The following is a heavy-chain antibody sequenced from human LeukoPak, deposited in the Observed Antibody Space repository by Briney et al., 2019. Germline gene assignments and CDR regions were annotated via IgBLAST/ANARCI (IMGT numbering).Heavy chain of an antibody. CDR1: GYTFTGYY. CDR2: INPNSGGT. CDR3: ARGSVEQWLILVRVGYYYYGMDV. J-gene: IGHJ6*02. Sequence: ASVKVSCKASGYTFTGYYMLWVRQAPGQGLEWMGWINPNSGGTNYAQKFQGRVTMTRNTSISTAYMELSSLRSEDTAVYYCARGSVEQWLILVRVGYYYYGMDVWGQGTTVTVSS. D-gene: IGHD6-19*01. V-gene: IGHV1-2*02.